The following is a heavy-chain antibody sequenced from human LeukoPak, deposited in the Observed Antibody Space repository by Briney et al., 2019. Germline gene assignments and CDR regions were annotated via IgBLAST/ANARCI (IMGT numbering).Heavy chain of an antibody. CDR1: GFTFSSHG. V-gene: IGHV3-33*01. J-gene: IGHJ4*02. CDR2: IWYDGSNK. CDR3: ARGEDQLDY. Sequence: GRSLRLSCAASGFTFSSHGVHWVRQAPGKGLEWVAVIWYDGSNKYYADSVKGRFPISRDNSKNMVSLQMNRLRAENTAVYYCARGEDQLDYWGQGTLVTVSS.